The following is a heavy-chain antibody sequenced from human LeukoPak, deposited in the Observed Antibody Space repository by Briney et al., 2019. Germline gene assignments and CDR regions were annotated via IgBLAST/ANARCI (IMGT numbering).Heavy chain of an antibody. J-gene: IGHJ6*04. CDR2: ISSSGSTI. V-gene: IGHV3-11*01. Sequence: GGSLRLSCAATGFTFNDYYMSWIRQAPGKGLEWVSYISSSGSTIYYADSVKGRFTISRDNAKNSLYLQMNSLRAEDTAVYYCARKGIAAAGLMDVWGKGTTVTVSS. CDR1: GFTFNDYY. D-gene: IGHD6-13*01. CDR3: ARKGIAAAGLMDV.